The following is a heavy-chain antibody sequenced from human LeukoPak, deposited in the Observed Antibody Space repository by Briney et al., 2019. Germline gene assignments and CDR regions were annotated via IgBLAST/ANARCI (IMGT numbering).Heavy chain of an antibody. CDR2: IYYSGST. CDR1: GGSISSGGYY. V-gene: IGHV4-31*03. D-gene: IGHD3-22*01. Sequence: SQTLSLTCTVSGGSISSGGYYWSWIRQHPGKGLEWIGYIYYSGSTYYNPSLKSRVTISVDTSKNQFSLKLSSVTAADTAVYYCAVGYDSSGYYSSGYYYYYMDVWGKGTTVTVSS. CDR3: AVGYDSSGYYSSGYYYYYMDV. J-gene: IGHJ6*03.